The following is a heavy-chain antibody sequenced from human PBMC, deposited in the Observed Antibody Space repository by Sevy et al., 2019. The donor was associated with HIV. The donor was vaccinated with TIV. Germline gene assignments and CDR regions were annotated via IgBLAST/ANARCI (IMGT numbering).Heavy chain of an antibody. CDR1: GFAFTNYFA. CDR3: AREAGGYDYDYGMDV. D-gene: IGHD5-12*01. CDR2: IYYNGHT. V-gene: IGHV4-39*02. J-gene: IGHJ6*02. Sequence: GSLRLSCAASGFAFTNYFAMHWVRQAPGKGLEWIGSIYYNGHTYYNPSLNSRLTISIDTSKNQFSLNLSSVTAADTAIYFCAREAGGYDYDYGMDVWGQGTTVTVSS.